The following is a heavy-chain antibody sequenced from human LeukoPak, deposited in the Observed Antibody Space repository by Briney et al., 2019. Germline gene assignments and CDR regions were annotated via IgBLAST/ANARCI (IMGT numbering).Heavy chain of an antibody. CDR3: ARRVTDDAFDI. CDR1: GGSISSYY. V-gene: IGHV4-59*08. J-gene: IGHJ3*02. D-gene: IGHD5-18*01. Sequence: SETLSLTCTVSGGSISSYYWSWIRQPPGKGLEWIGYIYYSGSANYNPSLKSRVTISVDTSKNQFSLKLSSVTAADTAVYYCARRVTDDAFDIWGQGTMVTVSS. CDR2: IYYSGSA.